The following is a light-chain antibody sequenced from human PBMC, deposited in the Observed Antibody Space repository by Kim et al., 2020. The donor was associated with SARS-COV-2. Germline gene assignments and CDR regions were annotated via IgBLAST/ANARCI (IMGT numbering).Light chain of an antibody. Sequence: PGKTARITWGGNNIGSKSVRWYQQKPGQAPVLVIYYDSDRPSGIPERFSGSNSGNTATLTISRVEAGDEADYYCQVWDSSSDHLVVFGGGTQLTVL. CDR2: YDS. V-gene: IGLV3-21*04. J-gene: IGLJ2*01. CDR3: QVWDSSSDHLVV. CDR1: NIGSKS.